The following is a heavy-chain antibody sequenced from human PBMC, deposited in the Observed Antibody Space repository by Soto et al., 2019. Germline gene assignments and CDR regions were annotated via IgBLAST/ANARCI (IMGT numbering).Heavy chain of an antibody. CDR2: IIPILGIA. V-gene: IGHV1-69*02. CDR3: AIVVVPAAKGWFDP. Sequence: QVQLVQSGAEVKKPGSSVKVSCKASGGTFSSYTISWVRQAPGQGLEWMGRIIPILGIANYAQKFQGRVTXXAXKXXSTAYMELSSLRSEDTAVYYCAIVVVPAAKGWFDPWGQGTLVTVSS. J-gene: IGHJ5*02. CDR1: GGTFSSYT. D-gene: IGHD2-2*01.